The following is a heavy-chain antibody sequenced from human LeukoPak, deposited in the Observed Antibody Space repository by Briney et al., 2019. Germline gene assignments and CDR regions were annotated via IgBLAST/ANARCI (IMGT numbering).Heavy chain of an antibody. V-gene: IGHV3-30-3*01. CDR3: ARDRRGRVVAAIFDY. Sequence: PGRSLRLSCAASGFTFSSYAMHWVRQAPGKGLKWVAVISYDGSNKYYADSVKGRFTISRDNSKNTLYLQMNSLRAEDTAVYYCARDRRGRVVAAIFDYWGQGTLVTVSS. D-gene: IGHD2-15*01. CDR1: GFTFSSYA. CDR2: ISYDGSNK. J-gene: IGHJ4*02.